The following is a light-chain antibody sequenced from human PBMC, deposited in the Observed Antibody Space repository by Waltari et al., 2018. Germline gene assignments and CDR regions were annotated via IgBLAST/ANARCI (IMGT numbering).Light chain of an antibody. CDR3: QQYDTYPRT. J-gene: IGKJ1*01. CDR1: RSFSTG. V-gene: IGKV1-5*03. Sequence: DIQMSQSPSTLSASVGDRVTITCRASRSFSTGLAWYQQKPGKAPKLLIYGASTLEIGVPSRFSGSGSGKDFSLTISSLQPDDFATYYCQQYDTYPRTFGQGTNVEVK. CDR2: GAS.